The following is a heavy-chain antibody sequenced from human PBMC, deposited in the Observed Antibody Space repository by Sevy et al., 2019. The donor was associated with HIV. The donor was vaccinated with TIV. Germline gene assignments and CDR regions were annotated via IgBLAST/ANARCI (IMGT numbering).Heavy chain of an antibody. Sequence: GGSLRLSCAASGLTFSGSTMHWVRQASGKGLEWVGRIRSKLNNNATAYGASVKGRFTISRDDSKNTAYLQINSLKTEDTAVYYCTRRSYFYDSSGYNDDAFDIWGQGTMVTVSS. D-gene: IGHD3-22*01. CDR3: TRRSYFYDSSGYNDDAFDI. CDR1: GLTFSGST. CDR2: IRSKLNNNAT. J-gene: IGHJ3*02. V-gene: IGHV3-73*01.